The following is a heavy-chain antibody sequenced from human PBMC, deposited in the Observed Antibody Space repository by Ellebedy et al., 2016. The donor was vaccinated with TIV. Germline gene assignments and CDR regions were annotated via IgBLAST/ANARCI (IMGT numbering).Heavy chain of an antibody. Sequence: SQTLSLTCGVSVGSVSTTNYYWAWIRQPPGKGLEWIGSVFSSGSPYYNPSFKSRVTLSADTSKNQFSLNLRTVTAADTAVYYCARTDPWQPIDDWGQGILVSVSS. CDR1: VGSVSTTNYY. D-gene: IGHD2-21*02. CDR3: ARTDPWQPIDD. CDR2: VFSSGSP. J-gene: IGHJ4*02. V-gene: IGHV4-39*01.